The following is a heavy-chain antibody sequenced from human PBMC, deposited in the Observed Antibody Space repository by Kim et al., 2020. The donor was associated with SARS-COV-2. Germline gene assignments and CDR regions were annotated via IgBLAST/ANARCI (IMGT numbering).Heavy chain of an antibody. Sequence: GESLKISCKGSGYSFTSYWIGWVRQMPGKGLEWMGIIYPGDSDTRYSPSFQGQVTISADKSISTAYLQWSSLKASDTAMYYCARRGSPTVTTHDAFDIWGKGTMVTVSS. J-gene: IGHJ3*02. CDR3: ARRGSPTVTTHDAFDI. D-gene: IGHD4-17*01. V-gene: IGHV5-51*01. CDR2: IYPGDSDT. CDR1: GYSFTSYW.